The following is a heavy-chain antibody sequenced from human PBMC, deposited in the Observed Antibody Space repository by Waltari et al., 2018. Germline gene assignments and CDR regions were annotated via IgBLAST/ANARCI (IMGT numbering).Heavy chain of an antibody. CDR3: VRHRTTYPLEIDY. CDR1: GYRFTSHW. CDR2: IDPSDSFR. V-gene: IGHV5-10-1*01. D-gene: IGHD2-2*01. J-gene: IGHJ4*02. Sequence: EVQLVQSGAEVKKPEESVRISCEGSGYRFTSHWISWVRQTPGKGLEWVGRIDPSDSFRTYGQAFEGHVTISVDQSLRTAYLQWDSLKASDTAIYYCVRHRTTYPLEIDYWGQGTLVTVSS.